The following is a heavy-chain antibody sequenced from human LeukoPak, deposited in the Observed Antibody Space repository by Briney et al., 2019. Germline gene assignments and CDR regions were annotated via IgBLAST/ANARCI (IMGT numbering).Heavy chain of an antibody. CDR3: ASKQGDY. V-gene: IGHV3-7*01. CDR2: IKEDGSDT. CDR1: GFTFSTYW. Sequence: SGGSLRLSCAASGFTFSTYWMSWIRQAPGKGLEWVAHIKEDGSDTYYVDSVKGRFTISRDNAKKSLYLQMNSLRAEDTAVYYCASKQGDYWGQGTLVTVSS. J-gene: IGHJ4*02.